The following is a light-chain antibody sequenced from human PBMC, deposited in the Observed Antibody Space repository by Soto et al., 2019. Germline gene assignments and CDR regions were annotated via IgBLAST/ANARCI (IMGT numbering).Light chain of an antibody. CDR1: SSNIESNT. CDR2: SNN. V-gene: IGLV1-44*01. Sequence: QSVLTQPPSASGTPGQRVTISCSGSSSNIESNTVNWYQQLPATAPKLLFYSNNQRPSGVPDRFSGSKSGTSASLAISGLQSEDEAEYYCAPWDDSLNGVVFGGGTKLTVL. CDR3: APWDDSLNGVV. J-gene: IGLJ2*01.